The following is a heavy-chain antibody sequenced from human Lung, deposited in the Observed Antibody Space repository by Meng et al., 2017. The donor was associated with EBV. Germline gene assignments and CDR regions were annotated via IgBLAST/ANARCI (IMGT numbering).Heavy chain of an antibody. CDR3: ARHAHDYVWGSYRYWDY. D-gene: IGHD3-16*02. V-gene: IGHV4-39*01. J-gene: IGHJ4*02. Sequence: HYSEITNPNPSLERRANKSVDTSKNQFSLKLSSVTAAETAVYYCARHAHDYVWGSYRYWDYWGQGTLVTVSS. CDR2: HYSEIT.